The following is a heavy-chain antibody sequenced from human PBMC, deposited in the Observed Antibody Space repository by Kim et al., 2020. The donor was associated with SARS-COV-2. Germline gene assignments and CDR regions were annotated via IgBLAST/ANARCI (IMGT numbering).Heavy chain of an antibody. V-gene: IGHV5-51*01. Sequence: GESLKISCKGSGYSFTSYWIGWVRQMPGKGLEWMGIIYPGDSDTRYSPSFQGQVTISADKSISTAYLQWSSLKASDTAMYYCSRRYSSGDYYYGMDVWGQGTTVTVSS. CDR3: SRRYSSGDYYYGMDV. D-gene: IGHD6-19*01. J-gene: IGHJ6*02. CDR1: GYSFTSYW. CDR2: IYPGDSDT.